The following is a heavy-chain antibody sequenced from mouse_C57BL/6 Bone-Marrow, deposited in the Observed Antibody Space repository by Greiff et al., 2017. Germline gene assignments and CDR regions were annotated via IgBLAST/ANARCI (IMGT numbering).Heavy chain of an antibody. J-gene: IGHJ3*01. V-gene: IGHV14-2*01. CDR3: ARDGNYPWFAY. CDR1: GFNIKDYS. D-gene: IGHD2-1*01. Sequence: EVQLQQSGAELVQPGASVKLSCTASGFNIKDYSMHWVKQRTEQGLEWIGRIDPEDGETTYAPKFPGKTTITADTSSNTAYLQLSSLTSEDNAVYYCARDGNYPWFAYWGQGTLVTVSA. CDR2: IDPEDGET.